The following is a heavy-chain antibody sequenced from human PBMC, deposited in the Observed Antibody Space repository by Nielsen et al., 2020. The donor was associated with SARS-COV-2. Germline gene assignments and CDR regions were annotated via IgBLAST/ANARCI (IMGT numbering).Heavy chain of an antibody. CDR3: ARGGKRRFFDL. CDR1: GFTFGISW. D-gene: IGHD4-23*01. CDR2: IYYSGST. J-gene: IGHJ2*01. Sequence: GSLRLSCAASGFTFGISWMSWIRQPPGKGLEWIGYIYYSGSTYYNPSLKSRVTISVATSKNQFSLNLRSVTAADTAVYYCARGGKRRFFDLWGRGTLVSVSS. V-gene: IGHV4-59*12.